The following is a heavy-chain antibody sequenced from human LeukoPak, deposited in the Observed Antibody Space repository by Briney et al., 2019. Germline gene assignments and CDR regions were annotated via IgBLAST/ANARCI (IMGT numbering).Heavy chain of an antibody. D-gene: IGHD1-26*01. J-gene: IGHJ4*02. CDR1: GGSISSSSYY. V-gene: IGHV4-39*02. CDR3: ARDPIVGTVGATTY. CDR2: IFYSGST. Sequence: ASETLSLTCTVSGGSISSSSYYWGWIRQPPGKGLEWIGSIFYSGSTYYNPSLKSRVTISVDTSKNQFSLKLSSVTAADTAVYYCARDPIVGTVGATTYWGQGTLVTVSS.